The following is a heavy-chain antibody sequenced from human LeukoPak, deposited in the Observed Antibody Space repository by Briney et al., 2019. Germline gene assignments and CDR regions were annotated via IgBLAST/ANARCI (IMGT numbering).Heavy chain of an antibody. D-gene: IGHD2-2*01. CDR2: INYGGNT. CDR3: ARHPDSTSCCRFDY. CDR1: GGSISTYH. J-gene: IGHJ4*02. Sequence: SEALSLTCNVSGGSISTYHWSWIRQPPGKGLEWIGYINYGGNTNYNPSLKSRVTISVDTSKNQFSLKLSSVTAADTAVYYCARHPDSTSCCRFDYWGQGILVTVSS. V-gene: IGHV4-59*08.